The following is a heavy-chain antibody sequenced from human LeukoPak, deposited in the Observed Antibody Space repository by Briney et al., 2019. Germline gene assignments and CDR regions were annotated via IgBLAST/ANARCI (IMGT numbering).Heavy chain of an antibody. V-gene: IGHV4-34*01. CDR2: INHSGST. CDR1: GGSFSGYY. Sequence: PSETLSLTCAVYGGSFSGYYWSWIRQPPGKGLEWIGDINHSGSTNYNPSLKSRVTISVDTSKNQFSLKLSSVTAADTAVYYCARVGSGWYRGYWGQGTLVTVSS. J-gene: IGHJ4*02. D-gene: IGHD6-19*01. CDR3: ARVGSGWYRGY.